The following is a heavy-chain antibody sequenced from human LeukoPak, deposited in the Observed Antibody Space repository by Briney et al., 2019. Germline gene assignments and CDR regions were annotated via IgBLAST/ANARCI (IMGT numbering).Heavy chain of an antibody. CDR3: AISMYGDPSGAFDI. D-gene: IGHD4-17*01. J-gene: IGHJ3*02. CDR1: GYSFTNYW. V-gene: IGHV5-51*01. Sequence: GESLKISCKGSGYSFTNYWIGWVRQMPGKGLEWMGIIYLRDSDTRYSPSFQGQITILADKSISTAYVQWSSLKASDTAMYYCAISMYGDPSGAFDIWGQGTMVTVSS. CDR2: IYLRDSDT.